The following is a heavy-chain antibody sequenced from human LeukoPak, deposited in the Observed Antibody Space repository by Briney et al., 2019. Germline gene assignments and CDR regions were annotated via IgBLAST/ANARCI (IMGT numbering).Heavy chain of an antibody. D-gene: IGHD3-10*01. J-gene: IGHJ6*02. CDR1: GGSISSSNW. Sequence: SGTLSLTCPVSGGSISSSNWWSWVRQPPGKGLEWIGEIYHSGSTNYNPSLKSRVTISVDKSENQFSLKLSSVTAADTAVYYCAREPLLAGYGMDVWGQGTTVTVSS. CDR2: IYHSGST. CDR3: AREPLLAGYGMDV. V-gene: IGHV4-4*02.